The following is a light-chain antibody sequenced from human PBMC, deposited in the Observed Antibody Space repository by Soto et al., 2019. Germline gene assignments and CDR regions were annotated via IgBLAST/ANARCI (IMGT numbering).Light chain of an antibody. J-gene: IGKJ2*01. V-gene: IGKV3-20*01. CDR1: QSISKY. CDR2: AAS. Sequence: IVLTQSPGTLSLSPVERATLSCRASQSISKYLAWYQQRPGQSPRLLIYAASSRATGVPDRFTGGGSATDFTLTVSRLEPEDFAVYYCQQYGGSPRTFGQGTKLEIK. CDR3: QQYGGSPRT.